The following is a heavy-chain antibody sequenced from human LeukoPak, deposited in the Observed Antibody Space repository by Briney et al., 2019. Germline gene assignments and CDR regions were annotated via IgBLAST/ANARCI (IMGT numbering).Heavy chain of an antibody. CDR1: GYTFTGYY. CDR2: INPNSGGT. J-gene: IGHJ4*02. D-gene: IGHD7-27*01. CDR3: AMINWGLVSPDYFDY. V-gene: IGHV1-2*02. Sequence: ASVKVSCKASGYTFTGYYMHWVRHAPGQGLEWMGWINPNSGGTNYAQTFQGRVTMTRDTSISTAYMELSRLRSEDTAVYYCAMINWGLVSPDYFDYWGQGTLVTVSS.